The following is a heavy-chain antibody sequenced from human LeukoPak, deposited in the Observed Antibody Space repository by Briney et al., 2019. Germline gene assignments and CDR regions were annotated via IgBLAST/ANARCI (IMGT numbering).Heavy chain of an antibody. J-gene: IGHJ4*02. CDR2: MYYSGST. Sequence: SETLSLTCTVSGGSISSSTYYWGWIRQPPGKGLEWIGSMYYSGSTNYNPSLKSRVTISVDTSRNQFSLKLTSVTAADTAVYYCARGQGGNYYLNYFDYWGQGALVTVSS. CDR3: ARGQGGNYYLNYFDY. D-gene: IGHD1-26*01. V-gene: IGHV4-39*07. CDR1: GGSISSSTYY.